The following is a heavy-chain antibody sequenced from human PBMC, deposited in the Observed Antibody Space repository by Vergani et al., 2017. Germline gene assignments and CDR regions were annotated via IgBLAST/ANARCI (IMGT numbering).Heavy chain of an antibody. Sequence: QVQLVQSGAEVKKPGSSVKVSCKASGGTFSSYTIRWVRQAPGQGLEWMGWINTNTGNPTYAQGFTGRFVFSLDTSVSTAYLQISSLKAEDTAVYYCARGASIAAANWFDPWGQGTLVTVSS. CDR2: INTNTGNP. J-gene: IGHJ5*02. CDR1: GGTFSSYT. CDR3: ARGASIAAANWFDP. D-gene: IGHD6-13*01. V-gene: IGHV7-4-1*02.